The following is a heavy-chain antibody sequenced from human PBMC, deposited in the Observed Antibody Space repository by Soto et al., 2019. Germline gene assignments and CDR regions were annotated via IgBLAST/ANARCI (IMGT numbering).Heavy chain of an antibody. J-gene: IGHJ4*02. CDR3: ARHRAYDFWSGYSFGPFAY. CDR2: INHSGST. D-gene: IGHD3-3*01. V-gene: IGHV4-34*01. Sequence: PSETLSLTCAVYGGSFSGYYWSWIRQPPGKGLEWIGEINHSGSTNYNPSLKSRVTISVDTSKNQFSLKLSSVTAADTAVYYCARHRAYDFWSGYSFGPFAYWGQGTLVTVSS. CDR1: GGSFSGYY.